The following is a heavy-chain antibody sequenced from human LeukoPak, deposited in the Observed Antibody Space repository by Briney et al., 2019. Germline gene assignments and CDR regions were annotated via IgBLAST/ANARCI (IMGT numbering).Heavy chain of an antibody. V-gene: IGHV3-48*03. Sequence: GGSLRLSCAASGFTFSSYEMNWVRQTPGKGLEWVSYISSSGNTKYYADSVKGRFTISRDNAKNSLYLQMNSLRTEDTAVYYCARDYYDGSGSPNWFDPWGQGTLVTVSS. J-gene: IGHJ5*02. D-gene: IGHD3-22*01. CDR3: ARDYYDGSGSPNWFDP. CDR2: ISSSGNTK. CDR1: GFTFSSYE.